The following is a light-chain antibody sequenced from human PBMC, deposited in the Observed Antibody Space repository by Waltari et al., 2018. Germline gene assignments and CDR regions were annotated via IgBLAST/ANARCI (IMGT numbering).Light chain of an antibody. CDR3: QHYVRLPVT. Sequence: EIMLTQSPGTLSLSPGERATLPCRTSQSIGRSLAWYQQKPGQAPRLLIYGASSRATGIPDRFSGSGSGTDFSLTINRLEPEDAALYYCQHYVRLPVTFGQGTKVEIK. V-gene: IGKV3-20*01. CDR2: GAS. J-gene: IGKJ1*01. CDR1: QSIGRS.